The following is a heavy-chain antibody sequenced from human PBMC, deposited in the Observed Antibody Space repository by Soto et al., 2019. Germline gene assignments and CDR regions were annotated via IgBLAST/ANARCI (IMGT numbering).Heavy chain of an antibody. Sequence: QVQLVQSGVEVREPGASVKVSCKAVRYIFTNYGVSWVRQAPGQGLEWMGWITTSNGNTEYAQKFQGRVTMTTDASTSTAYMELGSLRSDDTAIYYCARALTGDGMDVWGQGTTVTVSS. CDR1: RYIFTNYG. CDR3: ARALTGDGMDV. D-gene: IGHD3-10*01. CDR2: ITTSNGNT. V-gene: IGHV1-18*01. J-gene: IGHJ6*02.